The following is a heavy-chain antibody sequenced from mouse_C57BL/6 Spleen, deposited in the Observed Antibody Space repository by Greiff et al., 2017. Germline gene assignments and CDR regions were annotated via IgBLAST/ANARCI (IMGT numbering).Heavy chain of an antibody. V-gene: IGHV5-17*01. Sequence: EVHLVESGGGFVKPGGSLKLSCAASGFTFSDYGMHWVRQAPEKGLEWVGYISNGSSTIYYADTVKGRFTISRDNAKNTLFLQMTRLRSEDTAMYYCARGAYNSNYACAYWGQGTLVTVSA. CDR2: ISNGSSTI. J-gene: IGHJ3*01. D-gene: IGHD2-5*01. CDR1: GFTFSDYG. CDR3: ARGAYNSNYACAY.